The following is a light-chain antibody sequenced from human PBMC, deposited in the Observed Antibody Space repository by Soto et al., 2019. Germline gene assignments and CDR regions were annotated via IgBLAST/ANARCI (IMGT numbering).Light chain of an antibody. V-gene: IGLV2-14*01. CDR3: SSYTTNNSLV. CDR2: EVT. CDR1: SSDVGAYDY. Sequence: QSALTQPASVSGSPGQSITISCSGTSSDVGAYDYVSWYQQHPGKAPKVMIYEVTNRPSGVSNRFSGSKSGNTASLTISGLQAEDEADYYCSSYTTNNSLVFGGGTKVTVL. J-gene: IGLJ2*01.